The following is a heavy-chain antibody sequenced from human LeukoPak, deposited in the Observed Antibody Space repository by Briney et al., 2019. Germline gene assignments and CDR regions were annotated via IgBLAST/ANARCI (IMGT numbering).Heavy chain of an antibody. CDR3: LVVVPAAILNLDY. D-gene: IGHD2-2*01. V-gene: IGHV3-23*01. J-gene: IGHJ4*02. Sequence: GGSLRLSCVASGFTFSSYAMSWVRQAPGKALAWVSVIGGSDDNAHYADSVKGRFTISRDNAKNSLYLQMNSLRAEDTAVYYCLVVVPAAILNLDYWGQGTLVTVSS. CDR2: IGGSDDNA. CDR1: GFTFSSYA.